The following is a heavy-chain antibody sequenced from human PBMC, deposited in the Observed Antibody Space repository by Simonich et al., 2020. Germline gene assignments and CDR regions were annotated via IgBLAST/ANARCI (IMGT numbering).Heavy chain of an antibody. J-gene: IGHJ3*02. CDR3: ARNGLVGILKAFDI. V-gene: IGHV1-2*02. Sequence: QVQLVQSGAEVKKPGASVKVSCKASGYTFTGYYMHWVRQAPGQGLEWMGWINPNSGGKNYAQKFQGRVTMTRDTSISTAYMELSRLRSDDTAVYYCARNGLVGILKAFDIWGQGTMVTVSS. CDR1: GYTFTGYY. D-gene: IGHD2-21*01. CDR2: INPNSGGK.